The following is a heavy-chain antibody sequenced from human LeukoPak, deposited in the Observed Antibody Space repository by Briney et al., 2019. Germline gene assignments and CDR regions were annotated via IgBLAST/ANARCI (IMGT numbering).Heavy chain of an antibody. Sequence: GGSLRLSCAASGFTFDDYAMHWVRQAPGKGLEWVPLISGDGGSTYYADSVKGRFTISRDNSKNSLYLQMNSLRTEDTALYYSAKDIRGVGFAEGYWGQGTLVTVSS. CDR3: AKDIRGVGFAEGY. J-gene: IGHJ4*02. D-gene: IGHD3-10*01. CDR2: ISGDGGST. CDR1: GFTFDDYA. V-gene: IGHV3-43*02.